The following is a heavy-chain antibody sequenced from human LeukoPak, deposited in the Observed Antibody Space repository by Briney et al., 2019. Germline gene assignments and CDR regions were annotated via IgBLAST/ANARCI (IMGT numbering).Heavy chain of an antibody. J-gene: IGHJ4*02. Sequence: QTGGSLRLSCAASGFTFNSYAVSWVRQAPGKGLEWVSAISGGGDNTYYADSVKGRFTISRDNSKNTLYLHMNSLRAEDAAVYYCAKERGSLPAGQNRFDYWGQGTLVTVSS. CDR3: AKERGSLPAGQNRFDY. CDR2: ISGGGDNT. CDR1: GFTFNSYA. V-gene: IGHV3-23*01. D-gene: IGHD2-2*01.